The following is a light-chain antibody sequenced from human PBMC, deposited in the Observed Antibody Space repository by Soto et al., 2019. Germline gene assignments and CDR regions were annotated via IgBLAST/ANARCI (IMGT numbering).Light chain of an antibody. CDR2: DVY. J-gene: IGLJ2*01. Sequence: QSALTQPPSASGSAGQSVTISCTGTSSDVGGYNYVSWYQQHPGKAPKLMIYDVYEPPSGVPDRFSGSKSGNTASLTVSGLQAEDEADYFCSSYAGSNSVVFGAGTKLTVL. CDR1: SSDVGGYNY. V-gene: IGLV2-8*01. CDR3: SSYAGSNSVV.